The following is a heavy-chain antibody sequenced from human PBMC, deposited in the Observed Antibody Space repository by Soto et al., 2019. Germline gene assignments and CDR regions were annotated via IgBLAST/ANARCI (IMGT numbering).Heavy chain of an antibody. CDR2: IYYSGST. CDR3: ARHNYGSGSTYFDY. V-gene: IGHV4-59*08. CDR1: GGSISSYY. D-gene: IGHD3-10*01. Sequence: SEILSLTCPVGGGSISSYYWSWIRQPPGKGLEWIGYIYYSGSTNYTPSLKSRVTISVDTSKNQFSLKLNSMTAADTAVYYCARHNYGSGSTYFDYWGQGTLVTVSS. J-gene: IGHJ4*02.